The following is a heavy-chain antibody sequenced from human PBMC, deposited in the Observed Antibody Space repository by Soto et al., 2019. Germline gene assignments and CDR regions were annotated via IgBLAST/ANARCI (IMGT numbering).Heavy chain of an antibody. D-gene: IGHD2-2*01. CDR1: GFTFSSYA. J-gene: IGHJ6*02. CDR3: ARHIVVVPAAMSHYYYYVMDV. V-gene: IGHV3-23*01. Sequence: PGGSLRLSCAASGFTFSSYAMSWVRQAPGKGLEWVSAISGSGGSTYYADSVKGRFTISRDNSKNTLYLQMNSLRAEDTAVYYCARHIVVVPAAMSHYYYYVMDVWGQGTTVTVSS. CDR2: ISGSGGST.